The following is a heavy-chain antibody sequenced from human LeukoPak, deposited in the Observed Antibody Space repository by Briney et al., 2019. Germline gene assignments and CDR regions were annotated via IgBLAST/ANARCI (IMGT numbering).Heavy chain of an antibody. Sequence: SETLSLTCTVSGGSISSYYWSWIRQPPGKGLEWIGYIYYSGSTNYNPSLKSRVTISVDTSKNQFSLKLSSVTAADTAVYYCAGGFYDDYSTLFDYWGQGTLVTVSS. J-gene: IGHJ4*02. D-gene: IGHD4-11*01. V-gene: IGHV4-59*12. CDR3: AGGFYDDYSTLFDY. CDR2: IYYSGST. CDR1: GGSISSYY.